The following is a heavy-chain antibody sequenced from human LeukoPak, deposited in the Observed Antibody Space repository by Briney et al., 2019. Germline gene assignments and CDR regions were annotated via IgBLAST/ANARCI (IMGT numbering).Heavy chain of an antibody. D-gene: IGHD3-10*01. CDR3: ARAGSGSYSHFDY. J-gene: IGHJ4*02. CDR2: ISYDGSNK. Sequence: GRSLRLSCAASGFTFSSYGMHWVRQAPGKGLEWVAVISYDGSNKYYADSVKGRFTISRDNSKNTLYLQMNSLRAEDTAVYYCARAGSGSYSHFDYWGQGTLVTVSS. CDR1: GFTFSSYG. V-gene: IGHV3-30*03.